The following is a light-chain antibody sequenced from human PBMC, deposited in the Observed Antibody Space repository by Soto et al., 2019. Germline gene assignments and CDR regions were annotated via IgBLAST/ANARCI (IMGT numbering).Light chain of an antibody. Sequence: ELVLTQPPGTLSLSPGERATLSCRASQSVSSSYLAWYPQNTGQAPRLLIYGASSRAPGIPDRFSGSGSGTDFTLTISRLEPEDFAVYYCQQYGSSLPITFGQGTRLEIK. J-gene: IGKJ5*01. V-gene: IGKV3-20*01. CDR3: QQYGSSLPIT. CDR2: GAS. CDR1: QSVSSSY.